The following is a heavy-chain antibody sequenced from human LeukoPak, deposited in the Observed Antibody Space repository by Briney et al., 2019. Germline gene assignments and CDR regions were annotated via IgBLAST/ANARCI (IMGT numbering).Heavy chain of an antibody. D-gene: IGHD6-13*01. J-gene: IGHJ6*02. CDR3: ALIAAAEINYYYYYGMDV. Sequence: GASVKVSCKASGGTFSSYAISWVRQAPGQGLEWMGGIIPIFGTANYAQMFQGRVTITADESTSTAYMELSSLRSEDTAVYYCALIAAAEINYYYYYGMDVWGQETTVTVSS. V-gene: IGHV1-69*13. CDR2: IIPIFGTA. CDR1: GGTFSSYA.